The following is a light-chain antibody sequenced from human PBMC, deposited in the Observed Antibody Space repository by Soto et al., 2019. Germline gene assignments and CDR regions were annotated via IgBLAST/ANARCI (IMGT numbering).Light chain of an antibody. J-gene: IGLJ1*01. V-gene: IGLV2-14*01. CDR2: YVS. CDR3: SSYTSSSTYV. Sequence: QSALTQPASVSGSPGQSITIFCTGTSSDVGRYNYVSWYQQHPGKAPQLMIYYVSDRPSGVSNRFSGSKSGNTASLTISGLQAEDEADYYCSSYTSSSTYVFGTGTQLTVL. CDR1: SSDVGRYNY.